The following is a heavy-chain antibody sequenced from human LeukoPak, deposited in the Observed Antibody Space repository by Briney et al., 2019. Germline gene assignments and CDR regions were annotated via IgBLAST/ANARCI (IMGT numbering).Heavy chain of an antibody. D-gene: IGHD2-2*01. J-gene: IGHJ3*02. Sequence: PGGSLRLSCAASGFTFSSYAMSWVRQAPGKGLEWVSAISGSGGSTYYADSVKGRFPISRDNSKNTLYLQMNSLRAEDTAVYYCAKIVVVPAAIYWDAFDIWGQGTMVTVSS. CDR2: ISGSGGST. CDR3: AKIVVVPAAIYWDAFDI. CDR1: GFTFSSYA. V-gene: IGHV3-23*01.